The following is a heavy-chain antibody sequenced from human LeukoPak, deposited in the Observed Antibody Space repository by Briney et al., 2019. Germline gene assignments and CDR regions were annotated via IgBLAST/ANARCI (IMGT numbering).Heavy chain of an antibody. Sequence: TLSLTCTVSGGSISSSNFYWGWIRQPPGKALEWLALIYWDDDKRYSPSLKSRLTITKDTSKNQVVLTMTNMDPVDTATYYCALTVTTVDDAFDIWGQGTMVTVSS. CDR2: IYWDDDK. CDR3: ALTVTTVDDAFDI. J-gene: IGHJ3*02. V-gene: IGHV2-5*02. CDR1: GGSISSSNFY. D-gene: IGHD4-17*01.